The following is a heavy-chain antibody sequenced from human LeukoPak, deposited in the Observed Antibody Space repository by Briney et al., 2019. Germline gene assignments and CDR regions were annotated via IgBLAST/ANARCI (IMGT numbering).Heavy chain of an antibody. CDR1: GFTFSSYA. V-gene: IGHV3-23*01. Sequence: PGGSLRLSCAASGFTFSSYAMSWVRQAPGKGLEWVSAISGSGGSTYYADSVKGRFTIPRDNSKSTLYLQMNSLRAEDTAVYYCAKDAVLLWFGELFTYFDYWGQGTLVTVSS. CDR2: ISGSGGST. D-gene: IGHD3-10*01. J-gene: IGHJ4*02. CDR3: AKDAVLLWFGELFTYFDY.